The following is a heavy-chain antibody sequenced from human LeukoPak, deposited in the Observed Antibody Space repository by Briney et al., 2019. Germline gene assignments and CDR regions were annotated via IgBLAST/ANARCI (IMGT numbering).Heavy chain of an antibody. CDR1: GYTFSDNY. D-gene: IGHD6-19*01. V-gene: IGHV1-2*02. Sequence: ASVKVSCKASGYTFSDNYIHWVRQAPGQGLEWMGWINPKSGVTKYGQEFQGRVTLTRDTSISTAYMEVRRLSYDDTAVYYCARDQRNQWLVSNWFDPWGQGTLVTVSS. J-gene: IGHJ5*02. CDR3: ARDQRNQWLVSNWFDP. CDR2: INPKSGVT.